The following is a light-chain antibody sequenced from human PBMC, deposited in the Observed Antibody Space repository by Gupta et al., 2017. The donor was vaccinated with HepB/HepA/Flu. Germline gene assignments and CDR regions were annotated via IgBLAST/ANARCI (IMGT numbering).Light chain of an antibody. Sequence: DIQMTQSPSTLSASVGDRVIITCRASQGIGSRLAWYQQRPGKAPKLLIYKASSLESGVPSRFSGSGSGTEFTLTISSLQPDDFATYYCQQYSNRWTFGQGTKVEIK. J-gene: IGKJ1*01. CDR2: KAS. CDR1: QGIGSR. V-gene: IGKV1-5*03. CDR3: QQYSNRWT.